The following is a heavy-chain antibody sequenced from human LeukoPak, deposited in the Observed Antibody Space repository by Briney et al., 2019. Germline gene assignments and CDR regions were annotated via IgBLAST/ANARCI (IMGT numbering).Heavy chain of an antibody. V-gene: IGHV1-69*08. D-gene: IGHD3-22*01. Sequence: SVKVSCKASGYTFTGYYLHWVRQAPGQGLEWMGRIVPFLPTAYYEQKFQGRVTITADKSTDTVYMELSNLRSEDTAVYYCAREGLDESRQIYYYGMDVWGQGTTVTVSS. CDR2: IVPFLPTA. CDR1: GYTFTGYY. J-gene: IGHJ6*02. CDR3: AREGLDESRQIYYYGMDV.